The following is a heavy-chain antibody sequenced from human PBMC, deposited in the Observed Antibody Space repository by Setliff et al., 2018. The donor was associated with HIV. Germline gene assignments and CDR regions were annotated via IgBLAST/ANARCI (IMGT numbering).Heavy chain of an antibody. D-gene: IGHD6-13*01. CDR1: GYSISDGYY. CDR3: ARLSSRSHPNFDY. V-gene: IGHV4-38-2*01. CDR2: IHHSGSA. J-gene: IGHJ4*02. Sequence: ETLSLTCAVSGYSISDGYYWGWIRQPPGKGPEWIGSIHHSGSAHFNPSLKSRVAMSVDTSKNHFSLNLNSVTAADTAVYYCARLSSRSHPNFDYWGQGTLVTVSS.